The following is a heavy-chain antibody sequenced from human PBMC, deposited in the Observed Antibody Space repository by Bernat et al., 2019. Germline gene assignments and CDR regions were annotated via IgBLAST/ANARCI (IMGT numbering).Heavy chain of an antibody. Sequence: EVQLLESGGDFVQPGGSLRLSCAASGFPFSTYAMSWVRQAPGKGLEWGSTISGSGSSTYYADSLKGRLTISRDNSKNTLYLQMNSLRAEDTAVYYCAKDWYYYGSGNYHYFDFWGQGTLVTVSS. D-gene: IGHD3-10*01. CDR1: GFPFSTYA. V-gene: IGHV3-23*01. J-gene: IGHJ4*02. CDR3: AKDWYYYGSGNYHYFDF. CDR2: ISGSGSST.